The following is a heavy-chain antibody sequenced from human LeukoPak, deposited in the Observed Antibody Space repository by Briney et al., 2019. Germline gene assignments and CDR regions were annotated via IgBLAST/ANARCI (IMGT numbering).Heavy chain of an antibody. V-gene: IGHV4-34*01. D-gene: IGHD6-13*01. CDR1: GGSFSGYY. CDR3: ARDSQISAAGRGLYYFAY. J-gene: IGHJ4*02. CDR2: INHSGST. Sequence: SQTLSLTCAVYGGSFSGYYWSWIRQPPGKGLEWIGEINHSGSTNYNPSLKSRVTISVDTSKNQCSLKLSSVAAADTAVYYCARDSQISAAGRGLYYFAYWGQGTLVTVSS.